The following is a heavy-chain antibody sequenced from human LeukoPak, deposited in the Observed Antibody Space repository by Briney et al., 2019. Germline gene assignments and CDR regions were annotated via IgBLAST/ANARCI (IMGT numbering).Heavy chain of an antibody. V-gene: IGHV3-21*01. CDR1: GFTFSSYS. CDR2: ISSSSSYI. D-gene: IGHD3-22*01. J-gene: IGHJ4*02. CDR3: ARADSSGYYPHSFDY. Sequence: PGGSLRLSCAASGFTFSSYSMNWVRQAPGKGLEWVSSISSSSSYIYYADSVKGRFTISRDNAKNSLYLQMNSLRAEDTAVYYCARADSSGYYPHSFDYWGQGTLVTVSS.